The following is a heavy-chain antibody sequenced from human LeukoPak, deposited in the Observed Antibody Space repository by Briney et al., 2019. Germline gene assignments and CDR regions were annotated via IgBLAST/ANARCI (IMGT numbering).Heavy chain of an antibody. Sequence: SSETLSLTCTVSGGSISSYYWSWIRQPPGKGLEWIGYIYYSGSTNYNPSLKSRVTMSVDTSKNQFSLKLSSVTAADAAVYYCARGHSNYYYYMDVWGKGTTVTISS. CDR3: ARGHSNYYYYMDV. D-gene: IGHD3-3*02. V-gene: IGHV4-59*12. J-gene: IGHJ6*03. CDR2: IYYSGST. CDR1: GGSISSYY.